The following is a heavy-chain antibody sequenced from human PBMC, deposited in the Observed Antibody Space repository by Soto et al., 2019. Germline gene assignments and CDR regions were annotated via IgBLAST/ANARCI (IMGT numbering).Heavy chain of an antibody. V-gene: IGHV4-59*01. CDR1: GGSISSYY. CDR3: ARVYDFWSGYQPDV. CDR2: IYYSGST. J-gene: IGHJ6*02. D-gene: IGHD3-3*01. Sequence: PSETLSLTCTVSGGSISSYYWSWIRQPPGKGLEWIGYIYYSGSTNYNPSLKSRFTISVDTSKNQFSLKLSSVTAADTAVYYCARVYDFWSGYQPDVWGQGTTVTVSS.